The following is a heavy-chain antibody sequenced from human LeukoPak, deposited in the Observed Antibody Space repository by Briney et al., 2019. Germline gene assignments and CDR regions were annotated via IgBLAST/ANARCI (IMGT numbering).Heavy chain of an antibody. CDR1: GFIFSDYN. V-gene: IGHV3-11*01. Sequence: GGSLRLSCAASGFIFSDYNMNWIRQAPGKGLEWVSHINGGGTTKYYADSVRGRFTLSRDNAKNTLYLQMNNLRAEDTAVYYCTRGVFSDVWGTGTTVTVSS. CDR3: TRGVFSDV. J-gene: IGHJ6*04. CDR2: INGGGTTK.